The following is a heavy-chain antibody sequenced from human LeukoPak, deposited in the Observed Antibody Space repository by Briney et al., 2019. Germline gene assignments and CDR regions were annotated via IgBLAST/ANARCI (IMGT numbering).Heavy chain of an antibody. Sequence: PSETLSLTCAVYGGSFSGYYWSWIRQPPGKGLEWIGEINHSGSTNYNPSHKSRVTISVDTSKNQFSLKLSSVTAADTAVYYCARVVAAAGNNWFDPWGQGTLVTVSS. CDR3: ARVVAAAGNNWFDP. D-gene: IGHD6-13*01. CDR2: INHSGST. CDR1: GGSFSGYY. J-gene: IGHJ5*02. V-gene: IGHV4-34*01.